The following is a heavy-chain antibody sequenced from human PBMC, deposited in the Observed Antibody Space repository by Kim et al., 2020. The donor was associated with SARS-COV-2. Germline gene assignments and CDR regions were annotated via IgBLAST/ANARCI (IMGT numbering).Heavy chain of an antibody. Sequence: LRSRVTISLDTSKNQFSLKLSSVTAADTAVYYCARGFGVVIIGGYYGMDVWGQGTTVTVSS. D-gene: IGHD3-3*01. J-gene: IGHJ6*02. V-gene: IGHV4-31*02. CDR3: ARGFGVVIIGGYYGMDV.